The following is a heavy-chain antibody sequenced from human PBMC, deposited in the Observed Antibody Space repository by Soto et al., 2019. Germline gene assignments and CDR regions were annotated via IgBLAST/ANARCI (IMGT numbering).Heavy chain of an antibody. J-gene: IGHJ6*01. CDR2: IYYSEST. CDR3: ASSFRSGCAYSAV. Sequence: GNNAGDDLLWKKQPPGKGLEWIGYIYYSESTNYNPSLKSRVTISEDTSKNQISLKLRSVTAADTALYYCASSFRSGCAYSAVWVHGTSVTVSS. V-gene: IGHV4-61*08. CDR1: GNNAGDD. D-gene: IGHD6-25*01.